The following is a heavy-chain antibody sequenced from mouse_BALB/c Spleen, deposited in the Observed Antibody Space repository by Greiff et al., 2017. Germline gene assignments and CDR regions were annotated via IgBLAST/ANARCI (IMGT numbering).Heavy chain of an antibody. V-gene: IGHV1-4*01. D-gene: IGHD2-1*01. CDR2: INPSSGYT. CDR3: ARRGFSYGNYGGDYAMDY. J-gene: IGHJ4*01. Sequence: VKLQQSGAELARPGASVKMSCKASGYTFTSYTMHWVKQRPGQGLEWIGYINPSSGYTNYNQKFKDKATLTADKSSSTAYMQLSSLTSEDSAVYYCARRGFSYGNYGGDYAMDYWGQGTSVTVSS. CDR1: GYTFTSYT.